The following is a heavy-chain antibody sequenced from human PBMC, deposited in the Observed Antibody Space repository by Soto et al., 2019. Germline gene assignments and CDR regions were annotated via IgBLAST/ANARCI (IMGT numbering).Heavy chain of an antibody. CDR2: ISAYNGNT. V-gene: IGHV1-18*01. J-gene: IGHJ6*02. CDR3: ARGYRSETARASDYYYYGMDD. CDR1: GYTFTSYG. D-gene: IGHD5-18*01. Sequence: QVQLVQSGAEVKKPGASVKVSCKASGYTFTSYGISWVRQAPGQGLEWMGWISAYNGNTNYAQKLQGRVTMTPDTSTITAYMALRSLRSDDTDVYYCARGYRSETARASDYYYYGMDDWGQGTTVTVSS.